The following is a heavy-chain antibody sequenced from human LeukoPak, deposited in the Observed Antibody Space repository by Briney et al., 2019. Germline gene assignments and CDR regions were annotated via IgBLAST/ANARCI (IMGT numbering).Heavy chain of an antibody. Sequence: ASVKVSCKVSGYTLTELSMHWVRQAPGKGLEWMGGFDPEDGETIYAQKFQGRVTMTEDTSTDTAYMELSSLRSEDTAVYYCATGGIVVVPDAYYYYGMDVWGQGTTVIVSS. D-gene: IGHD2-2*01. CDR3: ATGGIVVVPDAYYYYGMDV. CDR1: GYTLTELS. V-gene: IGHV1-24*01. CDR2: FDPEDGET. J-gene: IGHJ6*02.